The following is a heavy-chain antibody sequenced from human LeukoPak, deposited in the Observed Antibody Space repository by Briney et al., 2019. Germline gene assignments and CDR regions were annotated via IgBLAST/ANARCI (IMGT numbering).Heavy chain of an antibody. D-gene: IGHD3-10*01. V-gene: IGHV3-64*02. Sequence: GGPLRLSCAASGFTFSSYNMHWVRQAPGKGLEYVSAISSNGGSSYYADSVKGRFTISRDNSKNMLFLQMGSLRVEDMAVYYCARADASGSYNYWGQGTLVTVSS. CDR3: ARADASGSYNY. CDR2: ISSNGGSS. CDR1: GFTFSSYN. J-gene: IGHJ4*02.